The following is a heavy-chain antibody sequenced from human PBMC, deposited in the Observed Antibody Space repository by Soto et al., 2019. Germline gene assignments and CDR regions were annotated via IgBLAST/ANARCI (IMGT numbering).Heavy chain of an antibody. V-gene: IGHV3-23*01. Sequence: PGGSLRLSCAASGFTFSSYAMSWVRQAPGKGLEWVSAISGSGGSTYYADSAKGRFTISRDNSKNTLYLQMNSLRAEDTAVYYCAKCGYEFLYYFDYWGQGTLVTVSS. CDR3: AKCGYEFLYYFDY. D-gene: IGHD5-12*01. J-gene: IGHJ4*02. CDR1: GFTFSSYA. CDR2: ISGSGGST.